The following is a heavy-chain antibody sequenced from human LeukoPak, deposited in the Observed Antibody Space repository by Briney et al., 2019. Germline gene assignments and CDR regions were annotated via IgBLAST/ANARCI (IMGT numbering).Heavy chain of an antibody. CDR1: GGSFSGYY. D-gene: IGHD3-10*01. J-gene: IGHJ4*02. CDR3: ARGRYYGSGSYYPALYRFDY. V-gene: IGHV4-34*01. CDR2: INHSGST. Sequence: PSETLSLTCAVYGGSFSGYYWSWIRQPPGKGLEWIGEINHSGSTNYNPSLKSRVTISVDTSKNQFSLKLSSVTAADTAVYYCARGRYYGSGSYYPALYRFDYWGQGTLVTVSS.